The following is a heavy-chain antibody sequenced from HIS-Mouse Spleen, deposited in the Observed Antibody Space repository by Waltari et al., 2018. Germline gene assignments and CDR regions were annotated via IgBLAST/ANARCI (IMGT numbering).Heavy chain of an antibody. CDR3: AKDNVEPEGYWYFDL. CDR2: ISYDGSNK. J-gene: IGHJ2*01. D-gene: IGHD1-1*01. V-gene: IGHV3-30*18. CDR1: GFTFSSYG. Sequence: QVQLVESGGGVVQPGRSLRLSCAASGFTFSSYGMHWVRQAPGKGLEWVAVISYDGSNKYYADSVKGRFTISRDNSKNTLYLQMNSLRAEDTAVYYCAKDNVEPEGYWYFDLWGRGTLVTVSS.